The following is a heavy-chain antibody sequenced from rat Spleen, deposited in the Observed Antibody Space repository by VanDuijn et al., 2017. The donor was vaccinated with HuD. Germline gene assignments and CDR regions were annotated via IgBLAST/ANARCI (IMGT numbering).Heavy chain of an antibody. V-gene: IGHV5S10*01. CDR1: GFTFSDYN. CDR3: ARHKAGTYWYFDF. Sequence: EVQLVESGGGLVQPGGSLKLSCAASGFTFSDYNMAWVRQAPKKGLEWVATILYDGSRTYYRDSVKGRFTISRDNAKSTLYLQMDSLRSEDTATYYCARHKAGTYWYFDFWGPGTMVTVSS. CDR2: ILYDGSRT. D-gene: IGHD4-2*01. J-gene: IGHJ1*01.